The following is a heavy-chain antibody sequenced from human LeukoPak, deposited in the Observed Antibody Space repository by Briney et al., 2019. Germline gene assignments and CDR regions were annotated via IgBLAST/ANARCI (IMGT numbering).Heavy chain of an antibody. V-gene: IGHV4-61*01. J-gene: IGHJ4*02. D-gene: IGHD2-21*01. CDR2: VYYSGST. CDR1: SGSVSSGNYY. CDR3: ARCGGRYFDY. Sequence: SETLSLTCTVSSGSVSSGNYYWSWIRQPPGKGLEWTGYVYYSGSTNYNPSLKSRVTISVDTSKNQFSLKLSSVTAADTAVYYCARCGGRYFDYWGQGTLVTVSS.